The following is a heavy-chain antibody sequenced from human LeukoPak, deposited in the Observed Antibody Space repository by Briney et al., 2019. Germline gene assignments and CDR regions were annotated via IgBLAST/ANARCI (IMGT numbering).Heavy chain of an antibody. CDR3: ASSIAAAADYYYGMDV. D-gene: IGHD6-13*01. V-gene: IGHV1-18*04. CDR2: ISAYNGNT. Sequence: ASVKVSCKASGYTFISYGISWVRQAPGQGLEWMGWISAYNGNTNYAQKLQGRVTMTTDTSTSTAYMELRSLRSDDTAVYYCASSIAAAADYYYGMDVWGKGTTVTVSS. CDR1: GYTFISYG. J-gene: IGHJ6*04.